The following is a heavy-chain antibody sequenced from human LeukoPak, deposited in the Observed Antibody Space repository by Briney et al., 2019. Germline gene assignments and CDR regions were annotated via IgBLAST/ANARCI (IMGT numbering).Heavy chain of an antibody. D-gene: IGHD2-8*02. V-gene: IGHV3-9*01. Sequence: GGSLRLSCAASGFTFDDYAMHWVRQAPGKGLEWVSGISWNSGSIGYADSVKGRFTISRDNAKNSLYLQMNSLRAEDTALYYCAPDPLVADFDYWGQGTLVTVSS. CDR1: GFTFDDYA. CDR2: ISWNSGSI. CDR3: APDPLVADFDY. J-gene: IGHJ4*02.